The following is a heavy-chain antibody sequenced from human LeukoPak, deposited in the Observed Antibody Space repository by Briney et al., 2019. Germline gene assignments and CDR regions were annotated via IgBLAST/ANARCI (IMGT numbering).Heavy chain of an antibody. D-gene: IGHD3-10*01. CDR3: ARDSGTTGEVKFDP. J-gene: IGHJ5*02. V-gene: IGHV4-61*02. CDR2: IHTTGRT. CDR1: GGSISSGDHY. Sequence: PSETLSLTCSISGGSISSGDHYWTWIRQPAGKELEWIGRIHTTGRTNYNPSLKSRVYKSVDTSKNQFSLKLSFVTAADTAVYYCARDSGTTGEVKFDPWGQGTLVTVSS.